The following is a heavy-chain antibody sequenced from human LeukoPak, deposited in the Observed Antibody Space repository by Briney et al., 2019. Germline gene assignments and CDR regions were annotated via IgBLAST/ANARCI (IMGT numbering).Heavy chain of an antibody. CDR1: GYSISSGYY. Sequence: SETLSLTCTVSGYSISSGYYWGWIRQPPGKGLEWIGSIYHSGSTYYNPSLKSRVTISVDTSKNQFSLKLSSVTAADTAVCYCYSYYYDSSGYSRAPQFDYWGQGTLVTVSS. V-gene: IGHV4-38-2*02. CDR2: IYHSGST. J-gene: IGHJ4*02. CDR3: YSYYYDSSGYSRAPQFDY. D-gene: IGHD3-22*01.